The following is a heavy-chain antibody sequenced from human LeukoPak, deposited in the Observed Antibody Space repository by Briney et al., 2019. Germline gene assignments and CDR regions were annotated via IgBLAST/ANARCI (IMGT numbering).Heavy chain of an antibody. CDR3: ARGILVVVVASDHFVY. D-gene: IGHD2-15*01. CDR1: GFTFSTYW. Sequence: PGGSLRLSCVASGFTFSTYWMNWVRQAPGKGLERVGTISPDGSGKYYVDSVKGRFTISRDNAKTSLYLQINSLRADDTAVYFCARGILVVVVASDHFVYWGPRALCTLSS. V-gene: IGHV3-7*03. J-gene: IGHJ4*02. CDR2: ISPDGSGK.